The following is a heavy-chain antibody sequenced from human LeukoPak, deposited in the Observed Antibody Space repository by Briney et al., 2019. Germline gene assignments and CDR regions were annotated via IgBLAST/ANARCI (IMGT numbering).Heavy chain of an antibody. J-gene: IGHJ4*02. CDR1: GFTFSSYE. CDR3: ARITVVITYFDY. CDR2: ISSGGSTI. D-gene: IGHD3-22*01. Sequence: GGSLRLSCAASGFTFSSYEMTWVRQAPGKGLEWISYISSGGSTIYYADSVKGRFTISRDNAKNSLYQQMNSLRAEDTAVYYCARITVVITYFDYWGQGTLVTVSS. V-gene: IGHV3-48*03.